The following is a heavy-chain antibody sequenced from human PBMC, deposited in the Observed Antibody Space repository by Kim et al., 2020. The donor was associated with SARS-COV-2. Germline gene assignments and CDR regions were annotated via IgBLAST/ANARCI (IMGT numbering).Heavy chain of an antibody. Sequence: SETLSLTCTVSGGSISSSSYYWGWIRQPPGKGLEWIGSIYYSGSTYYNPSLKSRVTISVDTSKNQFSLKLSSVTAADTAVYYCTMGRVTRDVDYWGQGTLVTVSS. CDR3: TMGRVTRDVDY. CDR1: GGSISSSSYY. CDR2: IYYSGST. J-gene: IGHJ4*02. V-gene: IGHV4-39*01. D-gene: IGHD3-10*01.